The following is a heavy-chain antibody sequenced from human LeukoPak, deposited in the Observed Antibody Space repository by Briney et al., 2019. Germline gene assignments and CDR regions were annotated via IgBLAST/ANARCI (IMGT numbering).Heavy chain of an antibody. Sequence: SETLSLTCTVSGGSISSYYWSWIRQPPGKGLEWIGCIYYSGSTNYNPSLKSRVTISVDTSKNQFSLKLSSVTAADTAVYYCARGPILAAALRGDYYGMDVWGQGTTVTVSS. J-gene: IGHJ6*02. D-gene: IGHD2-15*01. CDR1: GGSISSYY. V-gene: IGHV4-59*01. CDR2: IYYSGST. CDR3: ARGPILAAALRGDYYGMDV.